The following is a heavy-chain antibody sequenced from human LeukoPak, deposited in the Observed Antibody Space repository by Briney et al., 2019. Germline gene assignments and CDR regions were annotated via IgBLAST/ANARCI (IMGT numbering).Heavy chain of an antibody. CDR1: GYTLTELS. V-gene: IGHV1-24*01. Sequence: SVKVSCKVSGYTLTELSMHWVRQAPGKGLEWMGGFDPEDGETIYAQKFQGRVTITRDTSTSTAYMDLSSLRSEDTAVYYCARKGGATSFDYWGQGTLVTVSS. J-gene: IGHJ4*02. CDR3: ARKGGATSFDY. D-gene: IGHD1-26*01. CDR2: FDPEDGET.